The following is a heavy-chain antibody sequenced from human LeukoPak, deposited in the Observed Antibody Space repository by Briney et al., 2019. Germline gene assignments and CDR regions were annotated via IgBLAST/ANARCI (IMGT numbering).Heavy chain of an antibody. J-gene: IGHJ4*02. D-gene: IGHD1-26*01. Sequence: SETLSLTCTVSGGSISSSSYYWGWIRQPPGKGLEWIGRIYTSGSTNYNPSLKSRVTISVDTSKNQFSLKLSSVTAADTAVYYCARERSYYGLGGVTLFDYWGQGTLVTVSS. CDR2: IYTSGST. CDR1: GGSISSSSYY. V-gene: IGHV4-61*02. CDR3: ARERSYYGLGGVTLFDY.